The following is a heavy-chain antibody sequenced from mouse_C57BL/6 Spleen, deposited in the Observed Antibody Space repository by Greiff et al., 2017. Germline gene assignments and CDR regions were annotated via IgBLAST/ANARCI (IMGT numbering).Heavy chain of an antibody. CDR3: AREFVPYWYFDV. CDR2: INYDGSST. Sequence: DVMLVESEGGLVQPGSSMKLSCTASGFTFSDYYMAWVRQVPEKGLEWVANINYDGSSTYYLDSLKSRFIISRDNAKNILYLQMSSLKSEDTATYYCAREFVPYWYFDVWGTGTTVTVSS. CDR1: GFTFSDYY. V-gene: IGHV5-16*01. J-gene: IGHJ1*03.